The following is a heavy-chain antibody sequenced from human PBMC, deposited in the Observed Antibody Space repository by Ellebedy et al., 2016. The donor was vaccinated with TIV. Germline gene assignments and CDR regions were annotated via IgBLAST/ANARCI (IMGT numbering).Heavy chain of an antibody. D-gene: IGHD6-6*01. J-gene: IGHJ4*02. Sequence: AASVKVSCKASGYTFTSYGISWVRQAPGQGLEWMGWISAYNGNTNYAQKLQGRVTMTTDQSTSTAYMELSSLRSEYTAVYYCATVAEGSSSRFDYWGQGTLVTVSS. CDR3: ATVAEGSSSRFDY. V-gene: IGHV1-18*01. CDR2: ISAYNGNT. CDR1: GYTFTSYG.